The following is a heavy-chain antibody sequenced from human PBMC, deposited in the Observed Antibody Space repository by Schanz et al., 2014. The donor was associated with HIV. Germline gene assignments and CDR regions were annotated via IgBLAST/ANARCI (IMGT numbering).Heavy chain of an antibody. V-gene: IGHV1-18*01. CDR2: ISPYNGYT. J-gene: IGHJ4*02. D-gene: IGHD6-25*01. CDR1: GGSFSNYA. Sequence: QVQLLQSGAEVKKPGSSVKVSCKASGGSFSNYAISWVRQPPGQGLEWMGWISPYNGYTDYAQKLQGRVTLTTDTSTSTAYMELRSLRSDDTAVYYCANEGLTGFIDYWGQGTLVTVSS. CDR3: ANEGLTGFIDY.